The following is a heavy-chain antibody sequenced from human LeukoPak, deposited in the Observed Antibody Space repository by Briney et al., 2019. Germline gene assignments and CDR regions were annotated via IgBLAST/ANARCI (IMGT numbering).Heavy chain of an antibody. CDR3: AREVVLMVYAPRYNWFDP. CDR1: GGSISSYY. J-gene: IGHJ5*02. CDR2: IYTSGST. Sequence: PSETLSLTCTVSGGSISSYYWSWIRQPAGKGLEWIGRIYTSGSTNYNPSLKSRVTMPVDTSKNQFSLKLSSVTAADTAVYYCAREVVLMVYAPRYNWFDPWGQGTLVTVSS. D-gene: IGHD2-8*01. V-gene: IGHV4-4*07.